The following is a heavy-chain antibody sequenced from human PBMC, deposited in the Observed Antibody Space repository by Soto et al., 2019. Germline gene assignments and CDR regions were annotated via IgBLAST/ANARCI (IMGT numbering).Heavy chain of an antibody. CDR1: GFTFGDYA. Sequence: GGSLRLSCTASGFTFGDYAMSWFRQAPGKGLEWVGFIRSKAYGGTTEYAASVKGRFTISRDDSKSIAYLQMNSLKTEDTAVYYCTRYYAGIVVVPAAMGPYYFDYRGQGTLVTVSS. D-gene: IGHD2-2*01. CDR2: IRSKAYGGTT. J-gene: IGHJ4*02. V-gene: IGHV3-49*03. CDR3: TRYYAGIVVVPAAMGPYYFDY.